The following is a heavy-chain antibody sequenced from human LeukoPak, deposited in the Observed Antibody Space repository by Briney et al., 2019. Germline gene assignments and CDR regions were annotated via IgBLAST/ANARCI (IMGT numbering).Heavy chain of an antibody. CDR3: ARAWLSSSGTDAFDI. V-gene: IGHV4-59*01. Sequence: SETLSLTCTVSGGSISSYYWSWIRQPPGKGLEWIGYIYYSGSTNYNLSLRSRVTISVDTSKNQFSLKLSPVTAADTAVYYCARAWLSSSGTDAFDIWGQGTMVTVSS. J-gene: IGHJ3*02. CDR2: IYYSGST. CDR1: GGSISSYY. D-gene: IGHD3-22*01.